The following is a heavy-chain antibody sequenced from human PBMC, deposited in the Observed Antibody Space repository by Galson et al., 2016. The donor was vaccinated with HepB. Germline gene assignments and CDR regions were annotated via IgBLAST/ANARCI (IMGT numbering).Heavy chain of an antibody. V-gene: IGHV3-30*18. J-gene: IGHJ6*02. CDR1: GFTFSSYG. D-gene: IGHD3-9*01. Sequence: SLRLSCAASGFTFSSYGMHWVRQAPGKGLEWVAVISHGGTRSYLSESVKGRFTISRDKSKDSLSLQMSSLRGEDTAVYYCEKGYGIVTGHYNVEEYYGLDLWGQGTAVTVS. CDR3: EKGYGIVTGHYNVEEYYGLDL. CDR2: ISHGGTRS.